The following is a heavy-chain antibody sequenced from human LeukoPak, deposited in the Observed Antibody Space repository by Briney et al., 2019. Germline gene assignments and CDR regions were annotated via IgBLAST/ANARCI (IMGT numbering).Heavy chain of an antibody. CDR2: IYYSGST. CDR3: ARTNGYYYYYGMDV. CDR1: GGSISRYY. Sequence: SETLSLTCTVSGGSISRYYWSWIRQPPGKGLEWIGYIYYSGSTNYNPALKSRVTISVDTSKKQFSLILSSVTAADTAVYYCARTNGYYYYYGMDVWGQGTTVAVSS. J-gene: IGHJ6*02. D-gene: IGHD2-8*01. V-gene: IGHV4-59*01.